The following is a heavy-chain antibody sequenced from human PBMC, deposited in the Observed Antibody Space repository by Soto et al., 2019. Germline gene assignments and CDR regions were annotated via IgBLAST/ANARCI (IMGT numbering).Heavy chain of an antibody. CDR1: GFNFSNYY. Sequence: QLVEFGGGLVNPGGSLRLSCAASGFNFSNYYMAWVRQTPGKGLEWISYISSRASYTKYADSVEGRFTVSRDNANGSLYLQMNSLRGEDTAIYYCARRQPMLVLEAWGQGTLVTVSS. V-gene: IGHV3-11*06. CDR2: ISSRASYT. CDR3: ARRQPMLVLEA. J-gene: IGHJ4*02. D-gene: IGHD3-10*01.